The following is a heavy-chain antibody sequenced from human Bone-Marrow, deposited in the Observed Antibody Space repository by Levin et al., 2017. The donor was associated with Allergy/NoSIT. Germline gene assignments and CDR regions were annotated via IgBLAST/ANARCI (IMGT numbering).Heavy chain of an antibody. CDR1: GFNFASYG. CDR2: ISGTGRHI. CDR3: AKDEGPFSSSFAFDC. V-gene: IGHV3-21*01. D-gene: IGHD2-2*01. J-gene: IGHJ4*02. Sequence: GGSLRLSCAASGFNFASYGMNWVRQAPGKGLEWVSSISGTGRHIYFADSLKGRFTISRDNAKNSLSLQMNNLRVDATAGFYCAKDEGPFSSSFAFDCWGQGALVTVSS.